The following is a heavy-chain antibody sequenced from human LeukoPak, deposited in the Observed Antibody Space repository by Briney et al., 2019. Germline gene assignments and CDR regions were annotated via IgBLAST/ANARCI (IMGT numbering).Heavy chain of an antibody. Sequence: ASVKVSCKASGYTFTSYDINWVRQATGQGLEWMGWMNPNSGNTGYAQKFQGRVTMTRNTSISTAYMELSSLRAEDTAVYYCARSRSGSYLRFDYWGQGTLVTVSS. CDR2: MNPNSGNT. D-gene: IGHD1-26*01. CDR3: ARSRSGSYLRFDY. V-gene: IGHV1-8*01. CDR1: GYTFTSYD. J-gene: IGHJ4*02.